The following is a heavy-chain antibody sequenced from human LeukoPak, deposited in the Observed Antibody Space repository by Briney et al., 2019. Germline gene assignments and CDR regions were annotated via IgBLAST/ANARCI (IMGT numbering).Heavy chain of an antibody. D-gene: IGHD6-19*01. CDR1: GYSFTSYW. Sequence: GESLQISCKGSGYSFTSYWIGWVRQMPGKGLEWMGIIYPGDSDTRYSPSFQGQVTISVDKSISTAYLQWSSLKASDTAMYYGARHRAVAATLYYFDYWGQGTLVTVSS. CDR3: ARHRAVAATLYYFDY. CDR2: IYPGDSDT. V-gene: IGHV5-51*01. J-gene: IGHJ4*02.